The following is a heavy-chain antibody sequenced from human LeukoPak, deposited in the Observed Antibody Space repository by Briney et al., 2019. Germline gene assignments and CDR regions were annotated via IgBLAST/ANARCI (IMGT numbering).Heavy chain of an antibody. V-gene: IGHV3-23*01. Sequence: GGSLRLSCAASGFTFSSYAMSWVRQAPGKGLEWVSLISDSAGSTYYADSVKGRCTISRDNSKNTLYLQMNSLRAEDTAVYYCARDGAIAARSLPDYWGQGTLVTVSS. D-gene: IGHD6-6*01. J-gene: IGHJ4*02. CDR2: ISDSAGST. CDR1: GFTFSSYA. CDR3: ARDGAIAARSLPDY.